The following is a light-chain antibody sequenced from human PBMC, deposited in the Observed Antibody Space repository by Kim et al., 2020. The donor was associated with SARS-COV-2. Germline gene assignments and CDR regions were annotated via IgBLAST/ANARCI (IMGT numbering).Light chain of an antibody. CDR2: AAS. CDR3: QQSYSTPYT. Sequence: DIQMTQSPSSLSASVGDRVIITCRASQSIRSYVKWYQQKTGKTPKLLIYAASTFHSEVPSRFSGGGSGTDFTLTISSLQPEDFATYYCQQSYSTPYTFGKGTKLEI. CDR1: QSIRSY. J-gene: IGKJ2*01. V-gene: IGKV1-39*01.